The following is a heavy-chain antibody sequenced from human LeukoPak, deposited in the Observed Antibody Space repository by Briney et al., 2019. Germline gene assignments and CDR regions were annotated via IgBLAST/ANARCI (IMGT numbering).Heavy chain of an antibody. CDR3: ARDALAVAGPYFDY. D-gene: IGHD6-19*01. CDR2: ISYDGSNK. CDR1: GSTFSSYA. J-gene: IGHJ4*02. V-gene: IGHV3-30-3*01. Sequence: GRSLRLSCAASGSTFSSYAMHWVRQAPGKGLEWVAVISYDGSNKYYADSVKGRFTISRDNSKNTLYLQMNSLRAEDTAVYYCARDALAVAGPYFDYWGQGTLVTVSS.